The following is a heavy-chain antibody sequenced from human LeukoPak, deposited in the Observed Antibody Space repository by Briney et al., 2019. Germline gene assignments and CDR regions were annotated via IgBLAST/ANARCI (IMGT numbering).Heavy chain of an antibody. D-gene: IGHD1-26*01. CDR1: GFTFSSYS. V-gene: IGHV3-21*01. Sequence: GGSLRLSCAASGFTFSSYSMNWVRQAPGKGLEWVSSISSSSSYIYYADSVKGGFSISRDNAKNSLDLQMNSLRAEDTAVYYCARDFIVGAIYYYYYMDVWGKGTAVTVSS. CDR2: ISSSSSYI. J-gene: IGHJ6*03. CDR3: ARDFIVGAIYYYYYMDV.